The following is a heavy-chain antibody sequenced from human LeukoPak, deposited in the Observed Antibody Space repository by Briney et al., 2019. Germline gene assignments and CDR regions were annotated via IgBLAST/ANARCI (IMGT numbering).Heavy chain of an antibody. V-gene: IGHV4-59*01. CDR3: ARGYITVTTDWFDP. J-gene: IGHJ5*02. CDR2: IYYSGST. Sequence: PSETLSLTWTVSGVSLNNYYWSWIRQPPGKGLEWIGYIYYSGSTNYNPSLKSRVTIPVDTSKNQFSLKLSSVTAADTAVYYCARGYITVTTDWFDPWGQGTLVTVSS. D-gene: IGHD4-17*01. CDR1: GVSLNNYY.